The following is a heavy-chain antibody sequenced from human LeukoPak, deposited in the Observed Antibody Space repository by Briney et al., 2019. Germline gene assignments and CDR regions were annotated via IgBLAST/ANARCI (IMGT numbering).Heavy chain of an antibody. J-gene: IGHJ2*01. CDR2: IIPILGIA. CDR3: AREKIGVAVAGTGWYFDL. D-gene: IGHD6-19*01. V-gene: IGHV1-69*04. Sequence: SVKVSCKASGGTFSSYAISWVRQAPGQGLEWMGRIIPILGIANYAQKFQGRVTITADKSTSTAYMELSSLRSEDTAVYYCAREKIGVAVAGTGWYFDLWGRGTLVTVSS. CDR1: GGTFSSYA.